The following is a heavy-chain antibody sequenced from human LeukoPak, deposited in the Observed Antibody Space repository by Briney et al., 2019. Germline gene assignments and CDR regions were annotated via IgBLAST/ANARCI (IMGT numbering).Heavy chain of an antibody. D-gene: IGHD3-22*01. CDR1: GGTFSSYA. CDR3: ARDSHYYDSSGYSDY. Sequence: ASVKVSCKASGGTFSSYAISWVRQAPGQGLEWMGGIIPIFGTANYAQKFQGRVTITADKSTSTAYMELSSLRSEDTAVYYCARDSHYYDSSGYSDYWGQGTLVTVSS. CDR2: IIPIFGTA. J-gene: IGHJ4*02. V-gene: IGHV1-69*06.